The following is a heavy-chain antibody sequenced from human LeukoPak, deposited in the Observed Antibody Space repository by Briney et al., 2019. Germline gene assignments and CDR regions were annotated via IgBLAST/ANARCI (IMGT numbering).Heavy chain of an antibody. CDR3: TAGTGRSDFDY. V-gene: IGHV3-15*01. CDR1: GFTFSNAW. J-gene: IGHJ4*02. CDR2: IKRKGDDGTI. Sequence: GGSLRLSCAASGFTFSNAWMSWVRQAPGRGLEWVGRIKRKGDDGTIDYAAPVKGRLSISRDDSKNTLHLQMNSLKSEDTAVYYCTAGTGRSDFDYWGQGTLVAVSS. D-gene: IGHD3/OR15-3a*01.